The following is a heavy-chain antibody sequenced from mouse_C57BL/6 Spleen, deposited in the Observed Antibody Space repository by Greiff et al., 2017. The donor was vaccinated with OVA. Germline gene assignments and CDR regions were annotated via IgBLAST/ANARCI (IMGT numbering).Heavy chain of an antibody. CDR3: ARGRLGGY. CDR1: GYSFTGYY. V-gene: IGHV1-42*01. Sequence: VQLKESGPELVKPGASVKISCKASGYSFTGYYMNWVKQSPEKSLEWIGEINPSTGGTTYNQKFKAKATLTVDKSSSTAYMQLKSLTSEDSAVYYCARGRLGGYWGQGTTLTVSS. J-gene: IGHJ2*01. D-gene: IGHD4-1*01. CDR2: INPSTGGT.